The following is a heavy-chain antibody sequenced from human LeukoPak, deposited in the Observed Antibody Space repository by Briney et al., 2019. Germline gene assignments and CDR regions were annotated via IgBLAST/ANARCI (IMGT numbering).Heavy chain of an antibody. CDR2: TYYRSKWYN. J-gene: IGHJ4*02. CDR3: ARDLGIAATGTIDY. CDR1: GDSVPSNSAA. Sequence: SQTLSLTCAISGDSVPSNSAAWNWIRQSPSRGLEWLGRTYYRSKWYNDHAVSVKSRITINPDTSKNQFSLQLNSVTPEDTAVYYCARDLGIAATGTIDYWGQGTLVTVSS. V-gene: IGHV6-1*01. D-gene: IGHD6-13*01.